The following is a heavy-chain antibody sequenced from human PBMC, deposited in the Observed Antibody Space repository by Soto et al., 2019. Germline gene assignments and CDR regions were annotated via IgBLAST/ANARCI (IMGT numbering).Heavy chain of an antibody. CDR1: GGSISSGGYY. D-gene: IGHD3-16*01. CDR3: ARDKQLAARGEYYFDY. Sequence: PSEPLSLTYTVSGGSISSGGYYWSWIRQHPGKGLEWIGYIYYSGSTYYNPSLKSRVTISVDTSKNQFSLKLSSVTAADTAVYYCARDKQLAARGEYYFDYWGQGTLVTVSS. J-gene: IGHJ4*02. CDR2: IYYSGST. V-gene: IGHV4-31*03.